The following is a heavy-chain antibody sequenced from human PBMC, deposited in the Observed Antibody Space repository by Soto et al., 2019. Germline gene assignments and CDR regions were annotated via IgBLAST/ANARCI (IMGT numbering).Heavy chain of an antibody. D-gene: IGHD3-9*01. V-gene: IGHV6-1*01. CDR1: GDSVSSNSAA. Sequence: SQTLSLTCAISGDSVSSNSAAWNWIRQSPSRGLEWLGRTYYRSKWYNDYAVSVKSRITINPDTSKNQFSLQLNSVTPEDTAVYYCAIGVVYDILTGSIYYYYYGMDVWGQGTTVTVSS. CDR2: TYYRSKWYN. CDR3: AIGVVYDILTGSIYYYYYGMDV. J-gene: IGHJ6*02.